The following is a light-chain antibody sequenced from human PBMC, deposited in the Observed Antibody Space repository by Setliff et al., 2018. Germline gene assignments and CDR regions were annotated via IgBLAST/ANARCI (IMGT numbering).Light chain of an antibody. CDR1: AGAVTSGHY. CDR3: SLAYTGAGV. CDR2: DVS. J-gene: IGLJ2*01. V-gene: IGLV7-46*01. Sequence: HAVVTQEPSLTVSPGGTVTLTCASSAGAVTSGHYPYWFLQKPGQAPRTLIYDVSKTHSWTPARFSGSLLGGKAALTLSGAQPEDEAEYYCSLAYTGAGVFGGGTKVTVL.